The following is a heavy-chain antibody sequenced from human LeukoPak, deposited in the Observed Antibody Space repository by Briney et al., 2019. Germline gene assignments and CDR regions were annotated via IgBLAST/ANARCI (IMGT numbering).Heavy chain of an antibody. CDR2: IYYSGST. Sequence: SETLSLTCTVSGGSISSSSYYWGWIRQPPGKGLEWIGSIYYSGSTYYNPSLKSRVTISVDTSKNQFSLKLSSVTAADTAVYYCARDLLLSSVFDPWGQGTLVTVSS. D-gene: IGHD3-10*01. V-gene: IGHV4-39*07. CDR3: ARDLLLSSVFDP. J-gene: IGHJ5*02. CDR1: GGSISSSSYY.